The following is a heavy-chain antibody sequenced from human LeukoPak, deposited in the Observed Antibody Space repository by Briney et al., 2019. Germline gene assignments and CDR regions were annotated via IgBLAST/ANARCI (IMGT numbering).Heavy chain of an antibody. CDR2: FGISGTI. Sequence: GGSLRLYCAASGFTVSTYDMHWVGQGPGEGPEWIAYFGISGTIYYADSVRGRFTISRDSAKNSLHLEMNSLRVDDTAIYYCAGHGYHPYCGQRTPVTVSS. CDR3: AGHGYHPY. CDR1: GFTVSTYD. J-gene: IGHJ4*02. V-gene: IGHV3-48*01. D-gene: IGHD5-18*01.